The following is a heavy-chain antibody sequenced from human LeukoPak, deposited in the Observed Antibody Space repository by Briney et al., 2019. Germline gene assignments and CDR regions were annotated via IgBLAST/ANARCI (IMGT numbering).Heavy chain of an antibody. D-gene: IGHD3-22*01. CDR3: AKDITYYYDSSGYYRIDY. CDR1: GFTFSSYG. V-gene: IGHV3-23*01. J-gene: IGHJ4*02. CDR2: ISGSGGST. Sequence: GGSLRLSCAASGFTFSSYGMNWVRQAPGRGLEWVSYISGSGGSTYYADSVKGRFTISRDNSKNTLYLQMNSLRAEDTAVYYCAKDITYYYDSSGYYRIDYWGQGTLVTVSS.